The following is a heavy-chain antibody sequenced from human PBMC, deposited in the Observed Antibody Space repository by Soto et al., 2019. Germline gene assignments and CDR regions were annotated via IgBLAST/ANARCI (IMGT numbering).Heavy chain of an antibody. D-gene: IGHD3-22*01. Sequence: SETLSLTCAVYSGSFNGYYWSWIRQPPGKGLEWIGEINHSGNTNYNPSLKSRVTISVDTSKNQFSLKLSSVTAADTAVYYCARSLLPYYDVWRGTQQPDIDCWGTGTRVPVSS. V-gene: IGHV4-34*01. J-gene: IGHJ6*03. CDR3: ARSLLPYYDVWRGTQQPDIDC. CDR1: SGSFNGYY. CDR2: INHSGNT.